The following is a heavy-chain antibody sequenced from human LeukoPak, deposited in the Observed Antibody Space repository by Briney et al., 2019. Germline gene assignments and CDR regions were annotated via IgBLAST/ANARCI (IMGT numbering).Heavy chain of an antibody. CDR2: ISADNGNT. V-gene: IGHV1-18*01. CDR3: ARDYCSSGSCRIDY. J-gene: IGHJ4*01. Sequence: GSVKVSCKASGGTLSSYAISGVRQAPGQGLEWMGWISADNGNTNSAQKFQGRFTMTTDTSTNTAYMELRSLRPGAPAFISCARDYCSSGSCRIDYWGQGTLVTVSS. D-gene: IGHD2-15*01. CDR1: GGTLSSYA.